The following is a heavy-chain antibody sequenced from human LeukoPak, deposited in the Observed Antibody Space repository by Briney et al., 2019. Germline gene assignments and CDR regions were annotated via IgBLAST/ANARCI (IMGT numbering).Heavy chain of an antibody. V-gene: IGHV1-8*01. CDR3: VRTAVIFWSGAYYFDS. J-gene: IGHJ4*02. CDR1: GDSFTSYV. Sequence: GASVKVSCKPSGDSFTSYVINWVRQAPGQGREWMGWMNPNSGNIGYAHKFQGRLTMTRNTSRSTAYMELRSLTSDDTAVYYCVRTAVIFWSGAYYFDSWGQGTLVTVSS. D-gene: IGHD3-3*01. CDR2: MNPNSGNI.